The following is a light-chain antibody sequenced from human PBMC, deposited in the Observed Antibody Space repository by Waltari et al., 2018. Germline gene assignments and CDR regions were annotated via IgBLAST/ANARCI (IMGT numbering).Light chain of an antibody. CDR3: SSYTSSSTLWV. CDR2: DVS. CDR1: SSDAGGYNY. J-gene: IGLJ3*02. V-gene: IGLV2-14*03. Sequence: QSALTQPASVSGSPGRSITISCTGTSSDAGGYNYVSWYQQHPGKAPKLMIYDVSNRPSGVSNRFSGSKSGNTASLTISGLQAEDEADYYCSSYTSSSTLWVFGGGTKLTVL.